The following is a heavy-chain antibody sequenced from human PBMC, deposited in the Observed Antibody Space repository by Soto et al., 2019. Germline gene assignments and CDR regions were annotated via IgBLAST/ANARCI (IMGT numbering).Heavy chain of an antibody. D-gene: IGHD6-13*01. V-gene: IGHV1-18*01. CDR3: ARGIQLIAAAGNNWFDS. Sequence: GASVKVSCKASGYTFTNYGISWVRQAPGQGLEWMGWISAYNGNANYAQKLQGRVTMTTDTSTSTAYMELSSLRSEDTAVYYCARGIQLIAAAGNNWFDSWGQGTLVTVSS. CDR1: GYTFTNYG. CDR2: ISAYNGNA. J-gene: IGHJ5*01.